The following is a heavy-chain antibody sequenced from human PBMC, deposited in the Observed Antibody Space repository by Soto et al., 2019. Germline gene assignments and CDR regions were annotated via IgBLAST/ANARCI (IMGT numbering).Heavy chain of an antibody. CDR1: GYTFTSYG. CDR3: ARDRYCTNGVCSGFDP. D-gene: IGHD2-8*01. Sequence: ASVKVSCKASGYTFTSYGISWVRQAPGQGLEWMGWISAYNGNTNYAQKLQGRVTMTTDTSTSTAYMELRSLRSDDTAVYYCARDRYCTNGVCSGFDPWGQGTLVTVSS. J-gene: IGHJ5*02. V-gene: IGHV1-18*01. CDR2: ISAYNGNT.